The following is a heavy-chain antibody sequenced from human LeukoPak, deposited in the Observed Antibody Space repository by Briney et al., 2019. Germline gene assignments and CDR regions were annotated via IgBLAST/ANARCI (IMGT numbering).Heavy chain of an antibody. J-gene: IGHJ4*02. CDR1: GFTFSSYG. CDR2: ISYDGGNK. CDR3: AKDRGWLRLFDY. V-gene: IGHV3-30*18. Sequence: GGSLRLSCAASGFTFSSYGMHWVRQAPGKGLEWVAVISYDGGNKYYADSVKGRFTISRDNSKNTLYLQMNSLRAEDTAVYYCAKDRGWLRLFDYWGQGTLVTVSS. D-gene: IGHD5-12*01.